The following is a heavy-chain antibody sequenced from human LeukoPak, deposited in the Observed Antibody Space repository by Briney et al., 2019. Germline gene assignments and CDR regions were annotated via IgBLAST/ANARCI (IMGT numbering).Heavy chain of an antibody. J-gene: IGHJ4*02. V-gene: IGHV1-18*01. CDR2: ISGYNGNT. CDR1: GYTFTSYG. Sequence: ASVKVSCKASGYTFTSYGISRVRQAPGQGLEWMGWISGYNGNTNYAQKFQGRVNMTTDTSTSTAYMELRSLRSDDTAVYYCARPLVGVGVNFFDYWGQGTLVTVSS. D-gene: IGHD2-15*01. CDR3: ARPLVGVGVNFFDY.